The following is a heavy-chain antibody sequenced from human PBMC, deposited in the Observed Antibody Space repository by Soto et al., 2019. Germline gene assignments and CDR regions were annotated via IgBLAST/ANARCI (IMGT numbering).Heavy chain of an antibody. J-gene: IGHJ6*02. CDR3: ARALLGGERPSYNNKDV. D-gene: IGHD1-1*01. V-gene: IGHV3-9*01. Sequence: EVQLVESGGGLVQPGRSLRLSCAASGFTFDDYAMHWVRQVPGKGLEWVSAISGNSANIGYADSVKGRFTISRDNAKSSRYLQMNSLRPEDTALYYGARALLGGERPSYNNKDVWGQGTTVTVSS. CDR1: GFTFDDYA. CDR2: ISGNSANI.